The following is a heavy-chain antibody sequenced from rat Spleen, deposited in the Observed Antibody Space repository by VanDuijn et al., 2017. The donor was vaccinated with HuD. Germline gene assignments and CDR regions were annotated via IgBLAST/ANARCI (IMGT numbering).Heavy chain of an antibody. Sequence: VQLQESGPGLVKPSQSLSLACSVTFYSIKSSYRWNWIRKSPGNKLEWMGFIDGEGSANYHPSLKSRISITRDTSKNQFFLQVNSVTAEDTATYYCARARYNSGYFDYWGPGVMVTVSS. J-gene: IGHJ2*01. V-gene: IGHV3-3*01. CDR2: IDGEGSA. CDR1: FYSIKSSYR. D-gene: IGHD4-3*01. CDR3: ARARYNSGYFDY.